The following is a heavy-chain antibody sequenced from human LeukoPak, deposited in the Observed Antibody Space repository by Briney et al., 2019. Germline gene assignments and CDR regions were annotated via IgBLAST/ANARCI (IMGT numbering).Heavy chain of an antibody. CDR1: GGSISSFY. CDR3: ARTRYYYNSRSYGAPYYFDY. D-gene: IGHD3-10*01. V-gene: IGHV4-59*08. Sequence: SETLSLTCTVSGGSISSFYWSWFYWSWIRQPPGKGLEWIGYIYFSGSTNYNPSLKSRVTISVDTSKNQFSLKLSSVTAADTAVYYCARTRYYYNSRSYGAPYYFDYWGQGTLVTVSS. J-gene: IGHJ4*02. CDR2: IYFSGST.